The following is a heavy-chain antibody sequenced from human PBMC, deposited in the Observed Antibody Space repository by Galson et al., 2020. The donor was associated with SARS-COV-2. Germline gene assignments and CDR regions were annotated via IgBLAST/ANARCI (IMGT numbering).Heavy chain of an antibody. Sequence: SETLSLTCTVSGGSVSSGSYYWSWIRQPPGKGLEWIGYIYYSGSTNYHPSLKSRVTISVDTSKNQFSLKLSSVTAADTAVYYCARDQRRITIFGVVIPGTVWFDPWGQGTLVTVSS. V-gene: IGHV4-61*01. J-gene: IGHJ5*02. D-gene: IGHD3-3*01. CDR3: ARDQRRITIFGVVIPGTVWFDP. CDR1: GGSVSSGSYY. CDR2: IYYSGST.